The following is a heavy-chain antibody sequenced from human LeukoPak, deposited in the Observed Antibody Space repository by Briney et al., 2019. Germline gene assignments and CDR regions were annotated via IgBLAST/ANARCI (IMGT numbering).Heavy chain of an antibody. CDR3: ARAYYYDSSGYYYAYFEYFQH. CDR1: GFTFSSYS. Sequence: GGSLRLSCAASGFTFSSYSMNWVRQAPGKGLEWVSSISSSSSYIYYADSVKGRFTSSRDNAKNSLYLQMNSLRAEDTAVYYCARAYYYDSSGYYYAYFEYFQHWGQGTLVTVSS. CDR2: ISSSSSYI. D-gene: IGHD3-22*01. V-gene: IGHV3-21*01. J-gene: IGHJ1*01.